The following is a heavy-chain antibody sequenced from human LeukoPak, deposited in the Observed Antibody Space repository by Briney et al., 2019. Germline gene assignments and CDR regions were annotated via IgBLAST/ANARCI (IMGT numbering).Heavy chain of an antibody. CDR1: GFTFSIYA. CDR2: ITGSGTST. CDR3: VIWGDYDVLTGYYVPDY. D-gene: IGHD3-9*01. V-gene: IGHV3-23*01. J-gene: IGHJ4*02. Sequence: GASLRLSCVASGFTFSIYAMSWVRQAPGKGLEWVSAITGSGTSTYYADSLKGRFTISRDNSKNTVFLQMNSLRHEDTAIYYCVIWGDYDVLTGYYVPDYWGQGTLVTVSS.